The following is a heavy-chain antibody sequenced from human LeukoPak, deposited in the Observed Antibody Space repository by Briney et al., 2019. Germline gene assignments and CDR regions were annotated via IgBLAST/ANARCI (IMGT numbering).Heavy chain of an antibody. Sequence: GGSLRLSCAASGFTFDEYAMHWVRQAPGKGLEWVSTYYADSVKGLFTISRDNSKNSLYLQMNSLRAEDTALYYCAKDLQSGSTGGNWFDPWGQGTLVTVSS. CDR1: GFTFDEYA. D-gene: IGHD1-26*01. J-gene: IGHJ5*02. V-gene: IGHV3-43D*03. CDR3: AKDLQSGSTGGNWFDP.